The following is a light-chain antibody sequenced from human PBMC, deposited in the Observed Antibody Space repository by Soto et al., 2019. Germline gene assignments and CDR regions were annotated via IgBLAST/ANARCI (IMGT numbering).Light chain of an antibody. CDR3: SSYTSSSTPYV. V-gene: IGLV2-14*01. CDR2: EVS. CDR1: SSDVGGYNY. J-gene: IGLJ1*01. Sequence: QSVLTQPASVSGSPGQSITISCTGTSSDVGGYNYVSWYQHHPGKAPKVMIYEVSNRPSGVSNRFSGSKSGNTASLTISGLQAEDEADYYCSSYTSSSTPYVFGTGTKV.